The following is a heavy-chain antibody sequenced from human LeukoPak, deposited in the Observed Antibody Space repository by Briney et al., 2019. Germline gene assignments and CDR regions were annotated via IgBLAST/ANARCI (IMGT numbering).Heavy chain of an antibody. CDR2: ISGSGGST. J-gene: IGHJ4*02. CDR3: ARYYYDSSGYYPDDY. Sequence: GGSLRLSCAASGSTFSSYGMSWVRQAPGKGLEWVSAISGSGGSTYYADSVKGRFTISRDNSKNTLYLQMNSLRAEDTAVYYCARYYYDSSGYYPDDYWGQGTLVTVSS. CDR1: GSTFSSYG. V-gene: IGHV3-23*01. D-gene: IGHD3-22*01.